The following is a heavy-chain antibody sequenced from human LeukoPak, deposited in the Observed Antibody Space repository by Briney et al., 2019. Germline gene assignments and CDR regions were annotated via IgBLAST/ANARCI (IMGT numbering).Heavy chain of an antibody. CDR3: AKRSGYSYGSVDY. CDR1: GFTFSRYA. Sequence: GGSLRLSCAASGFTFSRYAMSWVRQAPGKGLEWVSAISGSGGSTYYADAVKGRFTISRDNSKNTLYLQMNSLRAEDTAVYYCAKRSGYSYGSVDYWGQGTLVTVSS. CDR2: ISGSGGST. D-gene: IGHD5-18*01. V-gene: IGHV3-23*01. J-gene: IGHJ4*02.